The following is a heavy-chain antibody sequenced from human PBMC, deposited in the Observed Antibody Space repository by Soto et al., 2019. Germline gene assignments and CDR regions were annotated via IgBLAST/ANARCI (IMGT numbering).Heavy chain of an antibody. Sequence: DASLILSCEASGFTFGSFQMNWVRQAPGRGLEWISHISGSGDTIYYADSVKGRLTISRDNAKDSLALHMNSLRAEDTGVYFYARAAAYVVGCEGGSLDSWGQRT. CDR1: GFTFGSFQ. CDR2: ISGSGDTI. CDR3: ARAAAYVVGCEGGSLDS. J-gene: IGHJ4*02. V-gene: IGHV3-48*03. D-gene: IGHD2-21*01.